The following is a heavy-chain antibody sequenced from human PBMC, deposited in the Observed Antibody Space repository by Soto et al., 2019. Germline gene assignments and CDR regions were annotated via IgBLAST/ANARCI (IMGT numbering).Heavy chain of an antibody. CDR2: IIPILGIA. D-gene: IGHD3-10*01. J-gene: IGHJ4*02. CDR3: ASPGDGSGRSVRDY. CDR1: GGTFSSYT. Sequence: QVQLVQSGAEVKKPGSSVKVSCKASGGTFSSYTISWVRQAPGQGLEWMGRIIPILGIANYAQKFQGRVTITADKSTSTAYMELSSLRSEDTAVYYCASPGDGSGRSVRDYWGQGTLVTVSS. V-gene: IGHV1-69*02.